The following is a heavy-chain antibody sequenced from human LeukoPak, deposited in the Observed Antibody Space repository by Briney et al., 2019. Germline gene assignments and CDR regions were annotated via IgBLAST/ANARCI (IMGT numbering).Heavy chain of an antibody. CDR3: AKLWFGELGAVYFDY. V-gene: IGHV3-23*01. CDR1: GFRFSNYA. J-gene: IGHJ4*02. Sequence: GGSLRLSCAASGFRFSNYAMSWVRQAPGKGLEWVSGIGGSGSSTYYADSVRGRFTISRDNSKNTLYLQMNSLRAEDTAVYYCAKLWFGELGAVYFDYWGQGTLVTVSS. D-gene: IGHD3-10*01. CDR2: IGGSGSST.